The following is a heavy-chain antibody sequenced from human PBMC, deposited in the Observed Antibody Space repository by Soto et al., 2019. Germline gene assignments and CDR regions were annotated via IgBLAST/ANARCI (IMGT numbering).Heavy chain of an antibody. CDR3: ARGMYRSSWYTYYYGMDV. J-gene: IGHJ6*02. CDR2: INHSGST. Sequence: PSETLSLICAVYGGSFSGYYWSWIRQPPGKGLEWIGEINHSGSTNYNPPLKSRVTISVDTSKNQFSLKLSSVTAADTAVYYCARGMYRSSWYTYYYGMDVWGQGTTVTVSS. CDR1: GGSFSGYY. D-gene: IGHD6-13*01. V-gene: IGHV4-34*01.